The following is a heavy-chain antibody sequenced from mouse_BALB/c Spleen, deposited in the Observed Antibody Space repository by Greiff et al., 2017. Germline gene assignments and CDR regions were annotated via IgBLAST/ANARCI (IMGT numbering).Heavy chain of an antibody. D-gene: IGHD1-1*01. V-gene: IGHV5-6-5*01. CDR2: ISSGGST. CDR3: ASLYGSSGYFDV. Sequence: DVQLVESGGGLVKPGGSLKLSCAASGFTFSSYAMSWVRQTPEKRLEWVASISSGGSTYYPDSVKGRFTISRDNARNILYLQMSSLRSEDTAMYYCASLYGSSGYFDVWGAGTTVTVSS. CDR1: GFTFSSYA. J-gene: IGHJ1*01.